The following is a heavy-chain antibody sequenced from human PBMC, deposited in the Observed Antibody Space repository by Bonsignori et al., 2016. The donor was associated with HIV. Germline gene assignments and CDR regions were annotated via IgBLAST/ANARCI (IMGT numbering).Heavy chain of an antibody. CDR1: GGSISSYY. CDR2: IYTSGST. V-gene: IGHV4-4*07. CDR3: ARDPYYYYMDV. J-gene: IGHJ6*03. Sequence: GSLRLSCTVSGGSISSYYWSWIRQPAGKGLEWIGRIYTSGSTNYNPSLKSRVTMSVDTSKNQFSLKLSSVTAADTAVYYCARDPYYYYMDVWGKGTTVTVSS.